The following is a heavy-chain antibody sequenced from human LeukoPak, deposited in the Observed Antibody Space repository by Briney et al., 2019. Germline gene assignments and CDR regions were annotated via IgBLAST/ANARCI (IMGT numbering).Heavy chain of an antibody. Sequence: GSLRLSCAASGFTFGSHSMNWVRQAPGKGLEWVSSISSGSRYIYYVDSVKGRFTISRDNAKNSLYLQMNSLRAEDTAVYFCARDVYDTSGYPPTEGDFDYWGQGTLVTVSS. CDR2: ISSGSRYI. D-gene: IGHD3-22*01. V-gene: IGHV3-21*01. CDR1: GFTFGSHS. J-gene: IGHJ4*02. CDR3: ARDVYDTSGYPPTEGDFDY.